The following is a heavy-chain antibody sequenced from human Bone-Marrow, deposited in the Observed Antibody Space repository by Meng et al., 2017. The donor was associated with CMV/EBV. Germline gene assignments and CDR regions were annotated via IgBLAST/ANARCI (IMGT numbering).Heavy chain of an antibody. Sequence: SETLSLTCTVSGYSISSGYYWGWIRQPPGKGLEWIGSIYHSGSTYYNPSLKSRVTISVDTSKNQFSLKLSSVTAADTAVYYCARGDSIAARPPDYFDYWGQGTLVTVSS. V-gene: IGHV4-38-2*02. J-gene: IGHJ4*02. CDR2: IYHSGST. CDR1: GYSISSGYY. CDR3: ARGDSIAARPPDYFDY. D-gene: IGHD6-6*01.